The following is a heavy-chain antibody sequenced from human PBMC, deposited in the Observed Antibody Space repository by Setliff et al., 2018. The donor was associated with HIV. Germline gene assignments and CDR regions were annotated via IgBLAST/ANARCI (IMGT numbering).Heavy chain of an antibody. V-gene: IGHV4-31*03. D-gene: IGHD1-26*01. J-gene: IGHJ5*02. Sequence: KPSETLSLTCNVSGSSFSSGIYYWTWIRQQPGKGLEWIGYISYSGSTYYNPSLKSRLTMSIDTSKNQFSLKLNSVTAADTAVYYCAGSMGATKGSWFEPWGQGTLVTVSS. CDR1: GSSFSSGIYY. CDR3: AGSMGATKGSWFEP. CDR2: ISYSGST.